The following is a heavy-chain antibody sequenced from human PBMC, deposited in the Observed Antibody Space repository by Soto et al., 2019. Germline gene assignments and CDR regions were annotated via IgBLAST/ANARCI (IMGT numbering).Heavy chain of an antibody. J-gene: IGHJ4*02. CDR1: GFSFSSYA. Sequence: GGSLRLSCAASGFSFSSYAMSWVRQAPGKGLEWVSAISGSGGSTYYADSVKGRFTTSRDNSKNTLYLQMNSLRAEDTAVYYCARDRPRIVKGGDYWGQGTLVTVSS. CDR2: ISGSGGST. CDR3: ARDRPRIVKGGDY. D-gene: IGHD6-6*01. V-gene: IGHV3-23*01.